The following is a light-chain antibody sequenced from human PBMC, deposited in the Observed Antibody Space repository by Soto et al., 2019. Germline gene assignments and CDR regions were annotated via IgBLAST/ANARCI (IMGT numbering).Light chain of an antibody. CDR2: AAS. V-gene: IGKV3-20*01. Sequence: EIVLTQSPGTLSLSPGERATLSCRASQSVSNSYLAWYQQRPGQAPRLLIYAASNRATGIPARFSGSGSGTDFTLTISRLEPDDVAVYYCQKYGNSPRTFGQGTKVEIK. J-gene: IGKJ1*01. CDR3: QKYGNSPRT. CDR1: QSVSNSY.